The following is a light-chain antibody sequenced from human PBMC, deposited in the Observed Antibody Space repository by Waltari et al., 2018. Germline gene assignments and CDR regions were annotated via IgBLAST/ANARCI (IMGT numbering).Light chain of an antibody. CDR2: AAS. CDR3: QQHNSYPRT. Sequence: IQLTQSPSSLSASVGDRVTLTCRASQGISSYLAWYQQKPGKAPKLLIYAASTLQSGVPSRFSGSGSGTDFTLTISSLQPEDFATYYCQQHNSYPRTFGQGTKVEIK. V-gene: IGKV1-9*01. J-gene: IGKJ1*01. CDR1: QGISSY.